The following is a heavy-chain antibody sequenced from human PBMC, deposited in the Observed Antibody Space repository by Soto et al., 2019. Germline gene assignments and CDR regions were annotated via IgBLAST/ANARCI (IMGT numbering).Heavy chain of an antibody. CDR3: ARPARYGGVGDY. Sequence: QVQLLESGPGLVKPSGTLSLTCGVSGDSIYRSYWWSWVRLPPGKGPEWIGEIFHTGTTNYNPSPRSRLPRPVNKSKKGISRNLDSVTAADTAVYFCARPARYGGVGDYWGREPGSPSPQ. D-gene: IGHD4-17*01. V-gene: IGHV4-4*02. J-gene: IGHJ4*02. CDR2: IFHTGTT. CDR1: GDSIYRSYW.